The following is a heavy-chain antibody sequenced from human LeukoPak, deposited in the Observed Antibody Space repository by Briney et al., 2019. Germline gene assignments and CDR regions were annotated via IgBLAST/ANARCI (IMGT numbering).Heavy chain of an antibody. CDR3: AKEHTLTTVYFDY. CDR2: ITDSGGST. J-gene: IGHJ4*02. V-gene: IGHV3-23*01. CDR1: GFTFSRYD. D-gene: IGHD4-17*01. Sequence: GGSLRLSCAASGFTFSRYDMSWVRQAPGKGLEWVSAITDSGGSTYYADSVRGRFTISRDDSKNTLYLLMNGLRAEDTAVYYCAKEHTLTTVYFDYWGQGTPVTVSS.